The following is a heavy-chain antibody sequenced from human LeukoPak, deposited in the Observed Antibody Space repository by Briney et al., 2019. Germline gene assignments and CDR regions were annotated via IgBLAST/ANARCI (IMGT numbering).Heavy chain of an antibody. CDR3: ARERAIAARPWGLGY. J-gene: IGHJ4*02. CDR1: GYTFTSYD. D-gene: IGHD6-6*01. V-gene: IGHV1-8*01. CDR2: MNPNGGNT. Sequence: ASVKVSCKASGYTFTSYDINWVRQATGQGLEWMGWMNPNGGNTGYAQKFQGRVTMTRNTSISTAYMELSSLRSEDTAVYYCARERAIAARPWGLGYWGQGTLVTVSS.